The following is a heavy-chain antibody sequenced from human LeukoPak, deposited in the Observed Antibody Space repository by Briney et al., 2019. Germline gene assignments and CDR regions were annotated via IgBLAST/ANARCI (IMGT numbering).Heavy chain of an antibody. V-gene: IGHV4-34*01. Sequence: PSETLSLTCAVYGGSFSYYYWNWIRQPPGKGLEWIGEINHSGSTNYNPSLKSRVTISVETTKNQFSLKLSSVTAADTAVYYCARGTHYYGSGSYYSHPWGQGTLVTVSS. CDR3: ARGTHYYGSGSYYSHP. CDR1: GGSFSYYY. J-gene: IGHJ5*02. D-gene: IGHD3-10*01. CDR2: INHSGST.